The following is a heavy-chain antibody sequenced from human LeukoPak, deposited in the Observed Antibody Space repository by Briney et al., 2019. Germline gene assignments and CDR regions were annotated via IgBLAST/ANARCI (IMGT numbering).Heavy chain of an antibody. CDR1: GYTFTSYY. J-gene: IGHJ4*02. V-gene: IGHV1-46*01. CDR2: INHSDGST. D-gene: IGHD1-26*01. Sequence: ASVKVSCKASGYTFTSYYMHWVQQAPGKGLEWMGMINHSDGSTNYAQKFQGRVTMTRDTSTSTVCMYLSGLRSDDTAVYYCARGGSIYILEGTRGVDYWGQGTLVTVSS. CDR3: ARGGSIYILEGTRGVDY.